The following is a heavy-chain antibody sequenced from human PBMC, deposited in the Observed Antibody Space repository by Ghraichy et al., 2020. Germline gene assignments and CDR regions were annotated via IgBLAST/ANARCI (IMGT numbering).Heavy chain of an antibody. CDR1: GYTFTSYG. CDR3: ARDGCSSTSCYGRGFDP. Sequence: ASVKVSCKASGYTFTSYGISWVRQAPGQGLEWMGWISAYNGDTNYAQKLQGRVTMTPDTSTSTAYMELRSLRSDDTAVYYCARDGCSSTSCYGRGFDPWGQGTLVTVSS. D-gene: IGHD2-2*01. CDR2: ISAYNGDT. J-gene: IGHJ5*02. V-gene: IGHV1-18*01.